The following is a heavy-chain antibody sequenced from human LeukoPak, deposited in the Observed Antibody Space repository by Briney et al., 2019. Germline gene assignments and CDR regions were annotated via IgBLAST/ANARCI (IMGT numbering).Heavy chain of an antibody. CDR3: ARIAGLYDFWSGYYSSYFDY. Sequence: RTSETLSLTCAVYGGSFSGYYWSWIRQPPGKGLEWVGEINHSGSTNYNPSLKSRVTISVDTSKNQFSLKLSSVTAADTAVYYCARIAGLYDFWSGYYSSYFDYWGQGTLVTVSS. D-gene: IGHD3-3*01. CDR1: GGSFSGYY. V-gene: IGHV4-34*01. CDR2: INHSGST. J-gene: IGHJ4*02.